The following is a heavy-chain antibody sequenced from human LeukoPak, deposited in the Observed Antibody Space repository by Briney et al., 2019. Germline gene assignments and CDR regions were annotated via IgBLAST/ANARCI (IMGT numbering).Heavy chain of an antibody. V-gene: IGHV1-2*02. D-gene: IGHD2-2*01. CDR2: INPNSGGT. CDR1: GGTFSSYA. J-gene: IGHJ6*03. Sequence: GASVKVSCKASGGTFSSYAISWVRQAPGQGLEWMGWINPNSGGTNYAQKFQGRVTMTRDTSISTAYMELSRLRSDDTAVYYCARGPDIVVVPAAYYYYYYMDVWGKGTTVTVSS. CDR3: ARGPDIVVVPAAYYYYYYMDV.